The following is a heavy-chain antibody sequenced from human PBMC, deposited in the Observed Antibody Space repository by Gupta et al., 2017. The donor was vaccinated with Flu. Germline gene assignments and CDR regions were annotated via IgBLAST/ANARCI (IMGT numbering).Heavy chain of an antibody. CDR1: GFTVSSYS. V-gene: IGHV3-48*01. J-gene: IGHJ4*02. Sequence: LSCAGSGFTVSSYSMNWVRQAPGKGLEWISYSSSGGLTVYYTDSVKGRFTTSRDNAQNSLFLQMHGLRAEDTAVYYCVRGSISPDYWGQGILVTVSS. CDR2: SSSGGLTV. D-gene: IGHD3-10*01. CDR3: VRGSISPDY.